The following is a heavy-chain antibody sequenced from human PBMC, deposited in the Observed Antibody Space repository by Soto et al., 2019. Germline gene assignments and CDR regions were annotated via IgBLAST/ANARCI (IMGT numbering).Heavy chain of an antibody. CDR1: GYTFIHYD. J-gene: IGHJ4*02. CDR3: ARGGWGPPLDF. D-gene: IGHD3-16*01. Sequence: GASVKFSCKASGYTFIHYDINWVRQATGQVLECMVWMIPNTGNTGFXXKFQVRVXXTGNTARSIAXMELSXRRCEETALYFCARGGWGPPLDFWGQGTPVTVSS. V-gene: IGHV1-8*01. CDR2: MIPNTGNT.